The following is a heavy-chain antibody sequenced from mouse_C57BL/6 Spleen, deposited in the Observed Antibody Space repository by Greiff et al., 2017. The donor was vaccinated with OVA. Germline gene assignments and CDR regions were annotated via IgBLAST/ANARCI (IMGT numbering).Heavy chain of an antibody. V-gene: IGHV1-52*01. CDR3: ARGRDSSGYVAMDD. CDR2: IDPTDSET. D-gene: IGHD3-2*02. CDR1: GYTFTSYW. Sequence: QVQLQQPGAELVRPGSSVKLSCKASGYTFTSYWMHWVQQRPLKGLEWIGTIDPTDSETHYNQTLQDKATLTVDNSSSKAYMQLSSLTSEDSAVYYCARGRDSSGYVAMDDWGQGTSVTVSS. J-gene: IGHJ4*01.